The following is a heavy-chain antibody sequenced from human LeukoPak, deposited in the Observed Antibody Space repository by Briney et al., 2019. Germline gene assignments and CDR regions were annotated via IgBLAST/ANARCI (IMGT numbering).Heavy chain of an antibody. V-gene: IGHV3-23*01. CDR3: ANARFGF. CDR2: INENGGGT. Sequence: GGSLRLSCAASGFTFSSYAMSWVRQAPGKGLEWVSTINENGGGTFYADSVKGRLTISRDNSKNTLYLQMNSLRAEDTAVYFCANARFGFWGQGTLVTVSS. D-gene: IGHD6-6*01. CDR1: GFTFSSYA. J-gene: IGHJ4*02.